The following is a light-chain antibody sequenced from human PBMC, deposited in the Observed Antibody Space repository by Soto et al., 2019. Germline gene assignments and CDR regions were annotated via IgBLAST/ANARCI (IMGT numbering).Light chain of an antibody. J-gene: IGKJ1*01. CDR1: QSVSTRY. Sequence: IALTPSPGTLSLSPGESGPLSCRASQSVSTRYFVWYQQQPGQPPRLLIYAASFRATGTPDRFSGSGSGRDFTLTISRLEPEDVLVYYCQQSVKSPWTFGQGTKVDIK. CDR2: AAS. V-gene: IGKV3-20*01. CDR3: QQSVKSPWT.